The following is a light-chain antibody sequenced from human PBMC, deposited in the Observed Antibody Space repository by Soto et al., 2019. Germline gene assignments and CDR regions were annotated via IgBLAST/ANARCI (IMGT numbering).Light chain of an antibody. CDR1: SSDVGGYNY. CDR2: DVS. J-gene: IGLJ2*01. Sequence: QSALTQPASVSGSPGQSITISCTGTSSDVGGYNYVSWYQQHPGKAPKLMIYDVSNRPSGVSNRFSGSKSGNTASLTISGLQAQDEADYYCLSDTSSSTLEVGGGTKLTVL. CDR3: LSDTSSSTLE. V-gene: IGLV2-14*01.